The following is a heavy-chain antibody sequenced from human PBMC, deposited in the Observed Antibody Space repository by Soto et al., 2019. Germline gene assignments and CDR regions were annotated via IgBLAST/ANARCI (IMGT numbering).Heavy chain of an antibody. Sequence: ASVKVSCKASGHTFTGYYMHWVRQAPGQGLEWMGWINPNSGGTNYAQKFQGWVTMTRDTCISTAYMELSRLRSDDTAVYYCARGGIVVVPAPHLFDYWGQGTLVTVSS. J-gene: IGHJ4*02. CDR1: GHTFTGYY. CDR3: ARGGIVVVPAPHLFDY. V-gene: IGHV1-2*04. D-gene: IGHD2-2*01. CDR2: INPNSGGT.